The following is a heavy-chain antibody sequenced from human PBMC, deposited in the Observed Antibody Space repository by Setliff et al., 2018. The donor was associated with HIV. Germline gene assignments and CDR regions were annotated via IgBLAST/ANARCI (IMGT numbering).Heavy chain of an antibody. CDR2: IWFDGDIK. V-gene: IGHV3-33*08. Sequence: PGGSLRLSCTVSGFTFNTYDMHWVRQAPGRGLEWVAVIWFDGDIKYYSQKFQGRVTMTTDTSTNTVYMELRSLRSDDTAVYYCAGYREGYCSGDNCYSGNESWGQGTLVTVSS. J-gene: IGHJ5*02. D-gene: IGHD2-15*01. CDR3: AGYREGYCSGDNCYSGNES. CDR1: GFTFNTYD.